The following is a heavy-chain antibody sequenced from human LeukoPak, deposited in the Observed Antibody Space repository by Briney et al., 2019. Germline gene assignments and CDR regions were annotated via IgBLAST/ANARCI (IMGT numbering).Heavy chain of an antibody. J-gene: IGHJ4*02. D-gene: IGHD6-13*01. CDR1: GFTFSSYSMN. V-gene: IGHV4-39*01. CDR3: ARLVGSSWYREVLRGRDY. Sequence: KTGGSLRLSCAASGFTFSSYSMNWVRQPPGKGLEWIGSVYYSGSTYYNPSLKSRVTISVDTSKNQFSLKLTSVTAADTAVYYCARLVGSSWYREVLRGRDYWGQGTLVTVSS. CDR2: VYYSGST.